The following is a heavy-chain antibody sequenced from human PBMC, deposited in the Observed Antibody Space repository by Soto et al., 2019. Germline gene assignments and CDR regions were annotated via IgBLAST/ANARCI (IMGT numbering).Heavy chain of an antibody. D-gene: IGHD2-2*01. Sequence: QVQLQESGPGLVKPSETLSLTCTVSGGSISSYYWSWIRQPPGKGLEWIGYINYSGSNNYNPSLTGGDTTXXDXSXXRIPRTVNSVTAADTAVYDCARGGTSVTTGGSFDPWGQGTLVTVSS. CDR1: GGSISSYY. CDR2: INYSGSN. J-gene: IGHJ5*02. CDR3: ARGGTSVTTGGSFDP. V-gene: IGHV4-59*01.